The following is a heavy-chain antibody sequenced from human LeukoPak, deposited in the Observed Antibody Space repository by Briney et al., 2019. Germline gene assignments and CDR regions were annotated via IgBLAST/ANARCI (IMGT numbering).Heavy chain of an antibody. V-gene: IGHV3-7*01. D-gene: IGHD3-10*01. CDR1: GFTFSSYW. J-gene: IGHJ4*02. Sequence: GGSLRLSCAASGFTFSSYWMSWVRQAPGKGLEWVANIKQDGSEKYYVDSVKGRFTISRDNAKNSLYLQMNSLGAEDTAVYYCARERISSEPWFPSDYWGQGTLVTVSS. CDR2: IKQDGSEK. CDR3: ARERISSEPWFPSDY.